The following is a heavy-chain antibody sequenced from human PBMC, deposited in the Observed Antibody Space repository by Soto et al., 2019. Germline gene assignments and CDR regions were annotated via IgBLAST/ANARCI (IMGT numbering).Heavy chain of an antibody. CDR1: GFTFSSYG. V-gene: IGHV3-30*18. CDR2: ISYDGTNN. Sequence: QVQLVESGEGVVQPGRSLRLYCAASGFTFSSYGMHWVRQAPGKGLEWVAVISYDGTNNYYTESVKGRFTISRDNSKNTLFLQMNSLRAEDTAVYFCAKGDCSGGSCYFSAFDIWGQGTMVTVSS. D-gene: IGHD2-15*01. CDR3: AKGDCSGGSCYFSAFDI. J-gene: IGHJ3*02.